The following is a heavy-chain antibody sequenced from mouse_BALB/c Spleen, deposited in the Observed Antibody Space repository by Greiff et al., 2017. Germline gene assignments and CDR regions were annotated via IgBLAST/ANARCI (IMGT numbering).Heavy chain of an antibody. V-gene: IGHV5-12-1*01. CDR3: ARHAIYGNNYFDY. D-gene: IGHD2-1*01. CDR2: ISSGGGST. J-gene: IGHJ2*01. CDR1: GFAFSSYD. Sequence: EGQVVESGGGLVKPGGSLKLSCAASGFAFSSYDMSWVRQTPEKRLEWVAYISSGGGSTYYPDTVKGRFTISRDNAKNTLYLQMSSLKSEDTAMYYCARHAIYGNNYFDYWGQGTTLTVSS.